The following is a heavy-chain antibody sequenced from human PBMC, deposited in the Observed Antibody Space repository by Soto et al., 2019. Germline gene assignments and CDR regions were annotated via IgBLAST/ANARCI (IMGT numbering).Heavy chain of an antibody. CDR3: ARNRGYSGYDYGGKYYFDY. J-gene: IGHJ4*03. V-gene: IGHV6-1*01. CDR1: GDSVSSNSAA. CDR2: TYYRSKWYN. Sequence: SQTLSLTCAISGDSVSSNSAAWNCIIHSPSRFLEWLGRTYYRSKWYNDYAVSVKSRITINPDTSKNQFSLQLNSVTPEDTAVYCCARNRGYSGYDYGGKYYFDYWVPETLLVTVSS. D-gene: IGHD5-12*01.